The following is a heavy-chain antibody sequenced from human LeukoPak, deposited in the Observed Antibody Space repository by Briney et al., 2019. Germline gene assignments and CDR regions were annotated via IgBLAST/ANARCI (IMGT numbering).Heavy chain of an antibody. Sequence: GESLKISCKGSGYSFTSYWIGWVRPMPGKGLELMGIIYPGDSDTRYSPSFQGQVTISADKSISTAYLQWSSLKASDTARYYCARRVVVPAAIQGDAFDIWGQGTMVTVSS. D-gene: IGHD2-2*02. V-gene: IGHV5-51*01. J-gene: IGHJ3*02. CDR1: GYSFTSYW. CDR2: IYPGDSDT. CDR3: ARRVVVPAAIQGDAFDI.